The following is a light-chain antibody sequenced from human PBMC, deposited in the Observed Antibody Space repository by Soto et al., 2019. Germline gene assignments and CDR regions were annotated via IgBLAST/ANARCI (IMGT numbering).Light chain of an antibody. CDR3: SSYTSSSTRV. CDR2: EVS. CDR1: SSDVGGWPH. J-gene: IGLJ1*01. Sequence: QSVLTQPASVSASPGQSITISCAGTSSDVGGWPHVSWYQQHPGKAPKLVIYEVSNRPSGVSSRFSGSKSGSTASLTISGLQAEDEADYYCSSYTSSSTRVFGTGTKVTVL. V-gene: IGLV2-14*01.